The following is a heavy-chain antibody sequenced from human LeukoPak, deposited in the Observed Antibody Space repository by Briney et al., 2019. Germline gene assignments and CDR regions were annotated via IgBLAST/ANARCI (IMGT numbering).Heavy chain of an antibody. CDR2: ISYDGSNK. CDR1: GFTFSSYA. V-gene: IGHV3-30-3*01. Sequence: GGSLRLSCAASGFTFSSYAMHWVRQAPGKGLEWVAVISYDGSNKYYADSVKGRFTISRDNSKNTLYLQMSSLRPEDTALYYCAKDGFWTSRTSYHGAHFFDHWGQGIQVTVSP. CDR3: AKDGFWTSRTSYHGAHFFDH. D-gene: IGHD3/OR15-3a*01. J-gene: IGHJ4*02.